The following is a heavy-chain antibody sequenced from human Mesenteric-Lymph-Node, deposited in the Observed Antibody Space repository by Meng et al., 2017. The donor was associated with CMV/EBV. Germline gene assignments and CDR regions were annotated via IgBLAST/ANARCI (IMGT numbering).Heavy chain of an antibody. Sequence: QLQLQESGPGLVKPSETLSLTCTVSGGSISSSSYYWGWIRQPPGKGLEWIGSIYYSGSTYYNPSLKSRVTISVDTSKNQFSLKLSSVTAADTAVYYCARPHYYGSGSSPWFDPWGQGTRVTGYS. J-gene: IGHJ5*02. CDR1: GGSISSSSYY. CDR3: ARPHYYGSGSSPWFDP. V-gene: IGHV4-39*01. CDR2: IYYSGST. D-gene: IGHD3-10*01.